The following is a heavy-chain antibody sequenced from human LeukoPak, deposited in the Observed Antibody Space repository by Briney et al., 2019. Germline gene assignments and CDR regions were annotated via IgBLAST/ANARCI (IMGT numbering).Heavy chain of an antibody. CDR2: ISGSGGST. CDR3: AKATTGSTAAGTCDY. J-gene: IGHJ4*02. CDR1: GLTVNNNY. D-gene: IGHD6-13*01. V-gene: IGHV3-23*01. Sequence: GGSLRLSCAASGLTVNNNYMSWVRQAPGKGLEWVSAISGSGGSTYYADSVKGRFTISRDNSKNTLYLQMNSLRAEDTAVYYCAKATTGSTAAGTCDYWGQGTLVTVSS.